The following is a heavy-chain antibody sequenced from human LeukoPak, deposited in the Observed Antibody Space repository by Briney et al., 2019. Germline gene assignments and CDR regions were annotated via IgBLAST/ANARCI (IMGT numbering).Heavy chain of an antibody. V-gene: IGHV3-48*03. CDR1: GFTFSSYE. J-gene: IGHJ6*02. CDR3: ARASAYPPYYYDSSGFAYGLDV. Sequence: GGSLRLSCAASGFTFSSYEMDWVRQAPGKGLEWVSYISSRGRTIYYADSVKGRFTISRDNAKNSLYLQMNSLRADDTAVYYCARASAYPPYYYDSSGFAYGLDVWGQGTTVTVSS. D-gene: IGHD3-22*01. CDR2: ISSRGRTI.